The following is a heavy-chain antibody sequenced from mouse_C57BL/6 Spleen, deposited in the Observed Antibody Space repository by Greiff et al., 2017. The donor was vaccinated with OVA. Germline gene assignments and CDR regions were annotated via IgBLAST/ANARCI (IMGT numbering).Heavy chain of an antibody. CDR1: GYTFTSYW. Sequence: VQLQQPGAELVRPGSSVKLSCKASGYTFTSYWMQWVKQRPIQGLEWIGNIDPSDSETHYNQKFKDKATLTVDKSSSTAYMQLSSLTSEDSAVYYCARWVTTGYYFDYWGQGTTLTVSS. V-gene: IGHV1-52*01. CDR2: IDPSDSET. J-gene: IGHJ2*01. CDR3: ARWVTTGYYFDY. D-gene: IGHD2-2*01.